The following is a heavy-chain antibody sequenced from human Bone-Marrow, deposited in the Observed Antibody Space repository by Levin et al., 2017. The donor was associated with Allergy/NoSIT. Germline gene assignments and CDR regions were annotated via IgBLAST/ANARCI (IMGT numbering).Heavy chain of an antibody. CDR2: INDRDSST. D-gene: IGHD2-21*01. J-gene: IGHJ4*02. V-gene: IGHV3-23*01. Sequence: GSLRLSCAASGFTFSSYAMSWVRQAPGKGLEWVSSINDRDSSTYYADSVKGRFTISRDNSKNTLYLQMNSLRADDTAVYYCAKGGWCPDYWGQGTLVTVSS. CDR3: AKGGWCPDY. CDR1: GFTFSSYA.